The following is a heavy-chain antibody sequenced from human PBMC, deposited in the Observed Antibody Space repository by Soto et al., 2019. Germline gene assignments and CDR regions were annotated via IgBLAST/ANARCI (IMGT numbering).Heavy chain of an antibody. Sequence: ALTRNIAVATVHNYYWIWVRQSPEKGLEWIGYMYYNGNINYNPSLKSRVTISIDTSKNQFSLTLKSVTAADTGVSYCASGGNWFDPWGQG. V-gene: IGHV4-59*02. J-gene: IGHJ5*02. D-gene: IGHD3-16*01. CDR2: MYYNGNI. CDR3: ASGGNWFDP. CDR1: VATVHNYY.